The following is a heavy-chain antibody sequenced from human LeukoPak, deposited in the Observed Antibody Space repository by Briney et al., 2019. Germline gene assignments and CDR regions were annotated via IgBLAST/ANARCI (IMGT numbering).Heavy chain of an antibody. J-gene: IGHJ4*02. CDR1: GFTFSSYA. Sequence: GGSLRLSCAASGFTFSSYAMHWVRQAPGKGLEWVAVISYDGGNKYYADSVKGRFTISRDNSKNTLYLQMNSLRAEDTAVYYCARAIYDILTGYYFDYWGQGTLVTVSS. D-gene: IGHD3-9*01. CDR3: ARAIYDILTGYYFDY. CDR2: ISYDGGNK. V-gene: IGHV3-30-3*01.